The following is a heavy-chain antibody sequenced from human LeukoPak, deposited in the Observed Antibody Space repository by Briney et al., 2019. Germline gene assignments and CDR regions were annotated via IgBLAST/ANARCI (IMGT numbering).Heavy chain of an antibody. V-gene: IGHV3-48*02. J-gene: IGHJ4*02. CDR1: GFTFSSYS. Sequence: GGSLRLSCAASGFTFSSYSMNWVRQAPGKGLEWVSYISSSSNTIYYADSVKGRFTISRDNAKNSLYPQMNSLRDEDTAVYYCARDPGLDYWGQGTLVTVSS. CDR2: ISSSSNTI. CDR3: ARDPGLDY.